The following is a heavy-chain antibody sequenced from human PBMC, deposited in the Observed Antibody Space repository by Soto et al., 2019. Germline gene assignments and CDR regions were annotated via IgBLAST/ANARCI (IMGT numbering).Heavy chain of an antibody. D-gene: IGHD4-17*01. CDR2: ISWNSGNI. Sequence: EVQLVESGGGLVQPGRSLRLSCAASGFMFNNYAMHWVRQGPGKGLEWVSGISWNSGNIGYADSVKGRFTISRDNAKNSLYLQMNSLRAEDTPLYYCAIFRTVTTPFDYWGQGTLVTVSS. CDR3: AIFRTVTTPFDY. V-gene: IGHV3-9*01. J-gene: IGHJ4*02. CDR1: GFMFNNYA.